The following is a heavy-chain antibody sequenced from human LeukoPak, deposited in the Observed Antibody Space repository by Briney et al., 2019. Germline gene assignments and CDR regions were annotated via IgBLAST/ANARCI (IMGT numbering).Heavy chain of an antibody. D-gene: IGHD2-2*01. CDR2: ITSGGGTI. J-gene: IGHJ4*02. Sequence: PGGSLRLSCAASGFTFSVYEMNWVRQAPGKGLEWVSYITSGGGTIYYANSVKGRFTISRDNAKNSLYLQMNSLRADDTATYYCARGFNYAFDYWGQGTLVTVSS. CDR3: ARGFNYAFDY. V-gene: IGHV3-48*03. CDR1: GFTFSVYE.